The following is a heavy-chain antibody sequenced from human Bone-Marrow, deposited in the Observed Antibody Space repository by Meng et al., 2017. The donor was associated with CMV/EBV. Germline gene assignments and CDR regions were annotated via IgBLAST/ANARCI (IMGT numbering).Heavy chain of an antibody. D-gene: IGHD3-3*01. V-gene: IGHV1-8*01. J-gene: IGHJ6*02. CDR3: ARVARPSLFYDVWSGYYGGGYYYGMDV. CDR1: GYTFTRYE. Sequence: ASVKGSCKASGYTFTRYEINWVRQATGQGLEWMGWMKPNSGNTGYAQKFQGRVTMTRNTSISTAYMELSSLRSEDTAVYYCARVARPSLFYDVWSGYYGGGYYYGMDVWGQGPTVTVSS. CDR2: MKPNSGNT.